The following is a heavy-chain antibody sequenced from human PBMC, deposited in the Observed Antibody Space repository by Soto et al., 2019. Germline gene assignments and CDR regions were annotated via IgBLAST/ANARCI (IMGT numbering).Heavy chain of an antibody. D-gene: IGHD2-21*01. CDR1: GFTFYSYT. V-gene: IGHV3-30-3*01. Sequence: GGSLRLSCAASGFTFYSYTMHWVRQAPGKGLEWVALISYDGSIKHYADSVKGRFTISRDNSKNTLSLQINSLKTEDTAVYYCATGNGDSMWTNSAFQWGQGALVTVSS. CDR2: ISYDGSIK. J-gene: IGHJ4*01. CDR3: ATGNGDSMWTNSAFQ.